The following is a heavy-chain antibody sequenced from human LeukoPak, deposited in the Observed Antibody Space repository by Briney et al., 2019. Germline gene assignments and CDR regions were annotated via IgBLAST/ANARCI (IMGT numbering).Heavy chain of an antibody. Sequence: SETLSLTCAVYGRSFSGYYWSWIRQPPGRGLEWIGEINHSGSTNYNPSLKSRVTISVDTSKNQFSLKLSSVTAADTAVYYCARRSDYVWGSYRRPNNWFDPWGQGTLVTVSS. CDR3: ARRSDYVWGSYRRPNNWFDP. D-gene: IGHD3-16*02. CDR2: INHSGST. V-gene: IGHV4-34*01. CDR1: GRSFSGYY. J-gene: IGHJ5*02.